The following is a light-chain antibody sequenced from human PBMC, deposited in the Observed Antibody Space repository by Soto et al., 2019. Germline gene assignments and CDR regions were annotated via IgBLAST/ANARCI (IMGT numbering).Light chain of an antibody. CDR1: QSVSSY. Sequence: EIVLTQSPATLSLSPGERATLSCRASQSVSSYLAWYQQKPGQAPRLLIYDASNRATGIPARFSGSGSVTDFTLSSSSLEPEDFAVYYCQQRRNWPPYTFGQGTKLEIK. J-gene: IGKJ2*01. CDR3: QQRRNWPPYT. V-gene: IGKV3-11*01. CDR2: DAS.